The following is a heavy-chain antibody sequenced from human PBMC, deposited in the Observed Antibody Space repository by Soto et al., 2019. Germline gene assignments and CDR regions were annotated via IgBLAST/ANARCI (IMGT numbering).Heavy chain of an antibody. D-gene: IGHD2-15*01. J-gene: IGHJ6*03. V-gene: IGHV5-51*01. CDR3: ARHRYCSGGSCSPDYYYYMDV. CDR1: GYSFTSYW. CDR2: IYPGDSDT. Sequence: PGESLKISCKGSGYSFTSYWIGWVRQMPGKGLEWMGIIYPGDSDTRYSPSFQGQVTISADKSISTAYLQWSSLKASDTAMYYCARHRYCSGGSCSPDYYYYMDVWGKGTTVTVSS.